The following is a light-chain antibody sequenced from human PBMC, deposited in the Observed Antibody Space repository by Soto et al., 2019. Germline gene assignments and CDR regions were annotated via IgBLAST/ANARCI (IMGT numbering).Light chain of an antibody. Sequence: DILLTQSPSLLSASVGDRVTITCRASQGISHYVAWYQQKPGKAPKLLVYAAVVLQDGVPSRFSGTGSATEFILIINGLQPEDFATYYCQQVNYYPFTFGGGTRVEIK. CDR3: QQVNYYPFT. V-gene: IGKV1-9*01. J-gene: IGKJ4*01. CDR2: AAV. CDR1: QGISHY.